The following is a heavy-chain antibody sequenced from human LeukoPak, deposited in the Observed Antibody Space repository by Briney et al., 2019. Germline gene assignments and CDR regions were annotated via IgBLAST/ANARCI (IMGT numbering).Heavy chain of an antibody. CDR3: APKKEYSSYLP. V-gene: IGHV3-21*01. D-gene: IGHD6-6*01. CDR2: ISSSSGYI. J-gene: IGHJ5*02. CDR1: GFTFSSYS. Sequence: GGSLRLSCAASGFTFSSYSMSWVRQAPGKGLEWVSSISSSSGYIYYADSVKGRFTVSRDNTKNSLYLQMNSLRAEDTAVYYCAPKKEYSSYLPWGQGTLVTVSS.